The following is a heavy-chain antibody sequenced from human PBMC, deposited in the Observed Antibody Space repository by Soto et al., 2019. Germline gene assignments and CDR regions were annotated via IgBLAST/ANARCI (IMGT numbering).Heavy chain of an antibody. Sequence: GASVKVSCKASGYSFISYDITWVRQAPGQGLEWMGWISGHNGNTNYARKLQGRVAMTIDTSTSTAYLELRSLRSDDTAMYYCARGGTVVGTSPFDHWGQGTLVTVSS. CDR3: ARGGTVVGTSPFDH. J-gene: IGHJ4*02. CDR1: GYSFISYD. CDR2: ISGHNGNT. V-gene: IGHV1-18*04. D-gene: IGHD1-26*01.